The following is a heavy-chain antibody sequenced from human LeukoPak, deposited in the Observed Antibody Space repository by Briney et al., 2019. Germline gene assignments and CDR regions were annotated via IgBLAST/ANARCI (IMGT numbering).Heavy chain of an antibody. Sequence: GGSLRLSCAASGFTFSSYWMHWVRQAPGKGLVWVSRINSDGSSTSYADSVRGRFSISRDNAKNSLYLHMNSLRAEDMALYYCAKEMSYGGYSGYDYWGQGTLVTVSS. CDR2: INSDGSST. CDR1: GFTFSSYW. J-gene: IGHJ4*02. D-gene: IGHD5-12*01. V-gene: IGHV3-74*01. CDR3: AKEMSYGGYSGYDY.